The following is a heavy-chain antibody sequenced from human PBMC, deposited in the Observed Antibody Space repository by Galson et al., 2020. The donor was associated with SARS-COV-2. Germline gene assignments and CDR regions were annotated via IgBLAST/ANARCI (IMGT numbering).Heavy chain of an antibody. CDR1: GYTLTELS. J-gene: IGHJ5*02. CDR2: FDPEDGET. D-gene: IGHD6-13*01. CDR3: ATGPSIAAAGTGWVDP. Sequence: ASVKVSCKVSGYTLTELSMHWVRQAPGKGLEWMGGFDPEDGETIYAQKFQGRVTMTEDTSTDTAYMELSSLRSEDTAVYYCATGPSIAAAGTGWVDPWGQGTLVTVSS. V-gene: IGHV1-24*01.